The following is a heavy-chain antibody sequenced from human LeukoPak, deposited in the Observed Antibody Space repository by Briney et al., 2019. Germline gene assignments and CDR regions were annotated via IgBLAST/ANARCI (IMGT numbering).Heavy chain of an antibody. Sequence: SETLTLTCTVSGGSNSSSSYYWGWIRQPPAKGLEWIGSIYYSGSTYYNPSLKSRVTISVDTSKNQFSLKLSSVTAADTAVYYCARLRDWFDPWGQGTLVTVSS. CDR1: GGSNSSSSYY. CDR3: ARLRDWFDP. CDR2: IYYSGST. J-gene: IGHJ5*02. V-gene: IGHV4-39*01.